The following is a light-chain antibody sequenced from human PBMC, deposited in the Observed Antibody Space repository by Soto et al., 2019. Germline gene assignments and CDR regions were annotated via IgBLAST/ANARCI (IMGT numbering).Light chain of an antibody. CDR3: QQSYNTPHT. J-gene: IGKJ4*01. CDR1: QSISSY. CDR2: AAS. V-gene: IGKV1-39*01. Sequence: DIQMTQSPSSLSASVGDRVTITCRASQSISSYLNWYQQKPGKAPKLLIYAASSLQSGVPSRFSGSGSGTDFTLTISSLQPEDFATYYCQQSYNTPHTFGGVTKVEIK.